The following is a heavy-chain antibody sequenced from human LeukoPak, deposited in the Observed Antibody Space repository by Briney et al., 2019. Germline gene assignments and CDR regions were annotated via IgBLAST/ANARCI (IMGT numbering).Heavy chain of an antibody. J-gene: IGHJ3*02. CDR2: INEDGSEK. CDR1: GFTFSSFW. V-gene: IGHV3-7*01. CDR3: ARVSYYDSSGYWSDDAFDI. Sequence: PGGSLRLSCTVSGFTFSSFWVSWVRQAPGKGLEWVADINEDGSEKYYADSVEGRFSISRDNARNSLYLQMNSLRAEDTAVYYCARVSYYDSSGYWSDDAFDIWGQGTMVTVSS. D-gene: IGHD3-22*01.